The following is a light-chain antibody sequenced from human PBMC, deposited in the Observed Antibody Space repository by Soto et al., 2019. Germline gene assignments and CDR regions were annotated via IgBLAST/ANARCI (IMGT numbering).Light chain of an antibody. Sequence: DIQMTQSPSSLSASVGDRVTITCRASQTISIFLNWYQQKPGKAPQLLIYGASTLQGGVPSRFSGSGSGTDFTLTISRLQPEDFATYYCQRSYGSPPWTFGQGTKVEIK. CDR3: QRSYGSPPWT. CDR1: QTISIF. CDR2: GAS. J-gene: IGKJ1*01. V-gene: IGKV1-39*01.